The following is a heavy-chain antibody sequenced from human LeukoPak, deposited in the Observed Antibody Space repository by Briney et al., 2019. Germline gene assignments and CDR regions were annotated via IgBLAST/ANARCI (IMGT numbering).Heavy chain of an antibody. CDR3: AREYCSSTSCYEDYYYYMDV. J-gene: IGHJ6*03. CDR2: IKQDGSEK. Sequence: GGSLRLSCAASGFTFSSYWMSWVRQAPGKGLEWVANIKQDGSEKYYVDSVKGRFTISRDNAKNSLYLQMNSLRAEDTAVYYCAREYCSSTSCYEDYYYYMDVWGKGTTVTISS. CDR1: GFTFSSYW. V-gene: IGHV3-7*01. D-gene: IGHD2-2*01.